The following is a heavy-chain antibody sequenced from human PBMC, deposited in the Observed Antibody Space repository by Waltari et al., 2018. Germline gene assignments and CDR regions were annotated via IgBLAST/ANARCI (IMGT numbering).Heavy chain of an antibody. CDR2: VDTKDGET. V-gene: IGHV1-24*01. J-gene: IGHJ4*02. CDR1: GYTPPELS. D-gene: IGHD5-18*01. CDR3: ATLKRGYSYGGTLDY. Sequence: QVQLVQSGAEVKKPGASVKVSCKVSGYTPPELSLHWVRQAPGKGLEWMGGVDTKDGETINAQKFQGRVTMTEDTSTDTAYMELSSLRSEDTAVYYCATLKRGYSYGGTLDYWGQGTLVIVSS.